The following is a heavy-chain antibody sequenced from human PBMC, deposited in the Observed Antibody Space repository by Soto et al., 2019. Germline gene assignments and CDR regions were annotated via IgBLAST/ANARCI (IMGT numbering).Heavy chain of an antibody. Sequence: PGGSLRLSCVASGFTFSSYWMSWVRQAPGKGLEWVANIKQDGSEKYYVDSVKGRFTISRDNAKNSLYLQMNSLRAEDTAVYYCARDRDSNLAPYYYYGLDVWGQGTTVTVSS. CDR3: ARDRDSNLAPYYYYGLDV. CDR2: IKQDGSEK. V-gene: IGHV3-7*01. D-gene: IGHD6-13*01. J-gene: IGHJ6*02. CDR1: GFTFSSYW.